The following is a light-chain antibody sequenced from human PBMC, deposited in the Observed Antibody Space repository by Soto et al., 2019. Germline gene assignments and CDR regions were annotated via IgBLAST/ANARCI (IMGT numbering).Light chain of an antibody. V-gene: IGLV3-21*01. CDR3: QVWIEV. CDR2: YDS. J-gene: IGLJ2*01. Sequence: SYELTQPPSVSVAPGKTARITCGGNNIGSKSVHWYQQKPGQAPVLVIYYDSDRPSGIPERFSGSNSGNTATLTISRVEAGDEADYYCQVWIEVFGGGTKLTVL. CDR1: NIGSKS.